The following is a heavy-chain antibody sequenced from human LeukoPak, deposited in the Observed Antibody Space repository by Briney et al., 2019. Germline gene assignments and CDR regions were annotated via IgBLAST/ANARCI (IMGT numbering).Heavy chain of an antibody. CDR3: ARSNCSSTSCYLN. CDR2: IYYSGST. Sequence: SETLSLNCTVSGGSISSSSYYWGWIRQPPGKGLEWIGSIYYSGSTYYNPSLKSRVTISVDTSKNQFSLKLSSVTAADTAVYYCARSNCSSTSCYLNWGQGTLVTVSS. J-gene: IGHJ4*02. V-gene: IGHV4-39*01. D-gene: IGHD2-2*01. CDR1: GGSISSSSYY.